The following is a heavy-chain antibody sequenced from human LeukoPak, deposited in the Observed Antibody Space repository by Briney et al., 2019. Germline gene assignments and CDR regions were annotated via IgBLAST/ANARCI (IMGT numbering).Heavy chain of an antibody. CDR1: GFTFNSHG. Sequence: GGSLRLSCAASGFTFNSHGMNWVRQAPGKGLEWVSSISSSSSYIYYADSVKGRFTISRDNAKNSLYLQMNSLRAEDTAVYYCARDPVVAATYYYYYMDVWGKGTTVTVSS. J-gene: IGHJ6*03. CDR3: ARDPVVAATYYYYYMDV. V-gene: IGHV3-21*01. D-gene: IGHD2-15*01. CDR2: ISSSSSYI.